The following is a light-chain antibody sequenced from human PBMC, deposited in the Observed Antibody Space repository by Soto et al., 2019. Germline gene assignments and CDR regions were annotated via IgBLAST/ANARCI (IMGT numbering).Light chain of an antibody. Sequence: QSLLTHPPSVSGAPGQRFTISFTGSSSDIWAGYDVHWYQQRPGTAPKLLIFVNINRPSGVPDRLYGSKSGTSASLAITGLQPEDEGDYYCQSYDSTLSARYVFGTGTKVTVL. CDR2: VNI. CDR1: SSDIWAGYD. CDR3: QSYDSTLSARYV. J-gene: IGLJ1*01. V-gene: IGLV1-40*01.